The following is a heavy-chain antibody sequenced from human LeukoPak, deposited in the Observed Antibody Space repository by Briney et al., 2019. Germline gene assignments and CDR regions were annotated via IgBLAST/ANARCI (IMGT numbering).Heavy chain of an antibody. Sequence: GGSLRLSCAASGFTFSSYSMNWFRQAPGKGLEWVSSISSSSSYIYYADSVKGRFTISRDNAKNSLYLQMNSLRAEDTAVYYCARLSIAVAGLDYWGQGTLVTVSS. CDR2: ISSSSSYI. CDR1: GFTFSSYS. V-gene: IGHV3-21*01. CDR3: ARLSIAVAGLDY. J-gene: IGHJ4*02. D-gene: IGHD6-19*01.